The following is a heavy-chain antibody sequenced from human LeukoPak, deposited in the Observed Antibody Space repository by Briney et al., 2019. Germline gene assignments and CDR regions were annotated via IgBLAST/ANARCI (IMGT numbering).Heavy chain of an antibody. Sequence: PSETLSLTCTVSGGSISSGSYYWAWIRQPPGKGLEWIGSIYYSGSTYYNPSLKSRVTISVDTSKNQFSLKLSSVTAADTAVYYCARQDRVYSSSSFDYFDYWGQGTLVTVSS. D-gene: IGHD6-6*01. CDR3: ARQDRVYSSSSFDYFDY. CDR2: IYYSGST. J-gene: IGHJ4*02. CDR1: GGSISSGSYY. V-gene: IGHV4-39*01.